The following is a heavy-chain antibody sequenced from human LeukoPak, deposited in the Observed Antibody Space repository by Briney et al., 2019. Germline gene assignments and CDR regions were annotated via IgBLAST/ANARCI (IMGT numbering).Heavy chain of an antibody. CDR1: GYTFTGYY. J-gene: IGHJ4*02. CDR3: ARDGRTMASSQPYYFDS. CDR2: ISPDSGGT. D-gene: IGHD5-24*01. V-gene: IGHV1-2*02. Sequence: ASVKVSCKASGYTFTGYYMHWVRQAPGRGLEWMGWISPDSGGTNYAQKFQGRVTMTRDTSISTAYMELSSLRSDDTAVYYCARDGRTMASSQPYYFDSWGQGTLVTVSS.